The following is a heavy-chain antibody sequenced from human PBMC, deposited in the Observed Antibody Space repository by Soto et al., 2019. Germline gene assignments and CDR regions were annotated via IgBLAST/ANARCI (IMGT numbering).Heavy chain of an antibody. CDR1: GVTCSGYE. V-gene: IGHV3-48*03. CDR2: ISSSGSTI. Sequence: PVRFMRHSCGASGVTCSGYEMNCVSQAPGKGLEWVSYISSSGSTIYYADSVKGRFTISRDNAKNSLYLQMNSLRAEDTAVYYCARQAARDSSGYNYYYYGMDVWGQGTTVT. D-gene: IGHD3-22*01. CDR3: ARQAARDSSGYNYYYYGMDV. J-gene: IGHJ6*02.